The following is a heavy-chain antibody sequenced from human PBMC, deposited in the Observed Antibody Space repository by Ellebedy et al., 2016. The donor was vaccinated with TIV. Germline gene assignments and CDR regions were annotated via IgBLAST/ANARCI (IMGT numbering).Heavy chain of an antibody. CDR3: ARYRSGPPGPPLAY. CDR1: GGSVSSRNYF. J-gene: IGHJ4*02. CDR2: IYYAGST. D-gene: IGHD6-19*01. Sequence: SETLSLTXSFSGGSVSSRNYFWGWIRQPPGKGLEWIASIYYAGSTHYNPSLKSRVTISVDTSKNQFSLKLSSVTAADTAVYYCARYRSGPPGPPLAYWGQGILVTVSS. V-gene: IGHV4-39*07.